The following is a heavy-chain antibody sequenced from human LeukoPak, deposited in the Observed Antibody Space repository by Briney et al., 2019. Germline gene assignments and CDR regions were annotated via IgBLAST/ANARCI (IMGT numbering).Heavy chain of an antibody. CDR3: VKARRDGYNSWGIFDY. V-gene: IGHV3-9*03. Sequence: GGSLRLSCAASGFTFDEYTMLWVRQAPGKGLEWVSGISWKSGTIGYADSVKGRFTISRDNAKNSLYLQMNSLRVEDMALYYCVKARRDGYNSWGIFDYWGQGTLVTVSS. D-gene: IGHD5-24*01. CDR1: GFTFDEYT. J-gene: IGHJ4*02. CDR2: ISWKSGTI.